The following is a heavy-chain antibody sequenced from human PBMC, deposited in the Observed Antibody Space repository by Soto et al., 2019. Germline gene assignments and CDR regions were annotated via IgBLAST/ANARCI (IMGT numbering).Heavy chain of an antibody. J-gene: IGHJ6*02. Sequence: GGSLRLSCAASGFTFSSYSMNWVRQAPGKGLEWVSSISSSSSYIYYADSVKGRFTISRDNAKNSLYLQMNSLRAEDTAVYYCARGPRYCSSTSCYYYYGMDVWGQGTTVTVSS. CDR1: GFTFSSYS. CDR2: ISSSSSYI. CDR3: ARGPRYCSSTSCYYYYGMDV. D-gene: IGHD2-2*01. V-gene: IGHV3-21*01.